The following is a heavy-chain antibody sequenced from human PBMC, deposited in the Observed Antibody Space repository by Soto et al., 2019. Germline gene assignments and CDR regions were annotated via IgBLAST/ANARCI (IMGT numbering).Heavy chain of an antibody. CDR2: IWYDGSNK. J-gene: IGHJ6*02. V-gene: IGHV3-33*01. D-gene: IGHD6-19*01. CDR3: AREIAVAGPKDYYYGMDV. CDR1: GFTFSSYG. Sequence: GGSLRLSCAASGFTFSSYGMHWVRQAPGRGLEWVAVIWYDGSNKYYADSVKGRFTISRDNSKNTLYLQMNSLRAEDTAVYYCAREIAVAGPKDYYYGMDVWGQGTTVTVSS.